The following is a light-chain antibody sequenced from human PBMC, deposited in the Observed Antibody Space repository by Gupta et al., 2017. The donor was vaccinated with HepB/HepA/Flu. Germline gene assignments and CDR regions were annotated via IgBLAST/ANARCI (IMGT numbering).Light chain of an antibody. CDR2: GAS. CDR3: QLYGSSWT. CDR1: QSIYNNY. J-gene: IGKJ1*01. V-gene: IGKV3-20*01. Sequence: EIVLTQSPDTLYLSPGERATLSCRASQSIYNNYLAWYQQKSGQAPRVLISGASSRATGIPDRFSGSGSGTDFTLTSSRLEPDDFAVYYCQLYGSSWTFGQGTKVEFK.